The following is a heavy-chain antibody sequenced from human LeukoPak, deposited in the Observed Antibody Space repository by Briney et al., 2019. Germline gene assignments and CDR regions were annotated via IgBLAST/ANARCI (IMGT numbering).Heavy chain of an antibody. CDR1: GFSVSTSY. V-gene: IGHV3-30-3*01. CDR3: VRPTDYDNTGLYYYAMDV. CDR2: MSSDGNNK. Sequence: PGGSLRLSCAASGFSVSTSYMSWVRQAPGEGLEWVAVMSSDGNNKYYADSVKGQFTISRDNSQNTLYLHMNSLRAEDTAVYYCVRPTDYDNTGLYYYAMDVWGQGTTVTVSS. J-gene: IGHJ6*02. D-gene: IGHD3-22*01.